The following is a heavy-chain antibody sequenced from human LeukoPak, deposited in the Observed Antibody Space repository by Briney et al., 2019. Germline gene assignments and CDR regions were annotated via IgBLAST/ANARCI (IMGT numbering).Heavy chain of an antibody. D-gene: IGHD3-10*01. V-gene: IGHV1-2*06. CDR1: GQSLTGYF. Sequence: ASVKVSCKASGQSLTGYFIHWVRQAPGQGLEWVGRIDPNTGDTIYAQNFQGRVTVTSATSISTAYMELSRLTSDDTAVYFCARLGLHGSGTYYFFNYWGQGTLVTVSS. CDR3: ARLGLHGSGTYYFFNY. J-gene: IGHJ4*02. CDR2: IDPNTGDT.